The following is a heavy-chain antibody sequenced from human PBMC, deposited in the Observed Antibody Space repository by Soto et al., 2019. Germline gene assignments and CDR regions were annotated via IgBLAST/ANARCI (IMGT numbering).Heavy chain of an antibody. CDR1: GYPVTAYY. Sequence: QLHLVHSGAVVKKPGASVTVSCSASGYPVTAYYMHWVRQAPGRGLEWMGGINPATGAAKYTQTFQGKGTTTRGKSPGTVFMELRGLTLGDTARFYLARGGGVGVAGSAAFDMWGQGTLVTVSS. CDR3: ARGGGVGVAGSAAFDM. J-gene: IGHJ3*02. D-gene: IGHD3-3*01. CDR2: INPATGAA. V-gene: IGHV1-2*02.